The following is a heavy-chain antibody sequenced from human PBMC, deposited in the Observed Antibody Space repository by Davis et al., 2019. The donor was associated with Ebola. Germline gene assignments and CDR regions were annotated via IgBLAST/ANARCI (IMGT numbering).Heavy chain of an antibody. D-gene: IGHD2-2*01. CDR3: AKESKYCTSTTCPPYDYMDV. CDR1: GFTFNIYA. Sequence: PGGSLRLSCAASGFTFNIYAMNWVRQTPGKGLEWVAAFSGSDGVPYYADSVKGRFTISRDNSENTLYLQMNSLRAEDTAVYYCAKESKYCTSTTCPPYDYMDVWGKGTTVTVSS. J-gene: IGHJ6*03. CDR2: FSGSDGVP. V-gene: IGHV3-23*01.